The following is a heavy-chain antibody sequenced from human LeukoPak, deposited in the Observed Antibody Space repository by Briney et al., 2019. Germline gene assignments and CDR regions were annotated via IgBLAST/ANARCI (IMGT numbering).Heavy chain of an antibody. CDR2: ISAYNDNT. V-gene: IGHV1-18*01. D-gene: IGHD3-3*01. CDR3: ARESVAIFGVVITVYYFDY. CDR1: GGTFSSYA. Sequence: ASVKVSCKASGGTFSSYAISWVRQAPGQGLEWMGWISAYNDNTNYAQKLQGRVTMTTDTSTSTAYMELRSLRSDDTAVYYCARESVAIFGVVITVYYFDYWGQGTLVTVSS. J-gene: IGHJ4*02.